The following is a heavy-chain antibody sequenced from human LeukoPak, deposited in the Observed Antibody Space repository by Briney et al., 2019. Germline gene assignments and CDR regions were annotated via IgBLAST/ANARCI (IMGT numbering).Heavy chain of an antibody. V-gene: IGHV3-21*01. CDR3: ARVRPSYYGMDV. D-gene: IGHD3-16*01. CDR1: GFTFSSYS. CDR2: ISSSSSYI. Sequence: GGSLRLSCAASGFTFSSYSMNWVRQAPGKGLEWVSSISSSSSYIYYADSVKGRFTISRDNAKNSLYLQMNSLRAEDTAVYYCARVRPSYYGMDVWGQGTTVTVSS. J-gene: IGHJ6*02.